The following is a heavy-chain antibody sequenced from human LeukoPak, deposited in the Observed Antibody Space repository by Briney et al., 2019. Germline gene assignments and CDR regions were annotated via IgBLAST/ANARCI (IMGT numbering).Heavy chain of an antibody. D-gene: IGHD5-18*01. J-gene: IGHJ5*02. Sequence: GGSLRLSCLVSGLTYSTYGMSWVRQPPGKGLEWVSSTFQGGGEIHYADSVRGRFTISRDNSRSTLFLQMNSLRGEDTAIYYCATYRQVMLPFEAWGQGTLVTVSS. CDR3: ATYRQVMLPFEA. CDR1: GLTYSTYG. CDR2: TFQGGGEI. V-gene: IGHV3-23*01.